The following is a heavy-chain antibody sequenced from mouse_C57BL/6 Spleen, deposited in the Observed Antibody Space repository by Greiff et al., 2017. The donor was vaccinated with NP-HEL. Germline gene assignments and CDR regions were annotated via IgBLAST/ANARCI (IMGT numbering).Heavy chain of an antibody. Sequence: SGPELVKPGASVKISCKASGYSFTSYYIHWVKQRPGQGLEWIGWIYPGSGNTKYNEKFKGKATLTADTSSSTAYMQLSSLTSEDSAVYYCASDYAPLAYWGQGTLVTVSA. J-gene: IGHJ3*01. D-gene: IGHD2-4*01. CDR1: GYSFTSYY. CDR2: IYPGSGNT. CDR3: ASDYAPLAY. V-gene: IGHV1-66*01.